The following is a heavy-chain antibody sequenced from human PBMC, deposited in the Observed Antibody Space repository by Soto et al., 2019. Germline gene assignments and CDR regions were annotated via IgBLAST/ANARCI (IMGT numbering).Heavy chain of an antibody. CDR2: ISAYNGNT. V-gene: IGHV1-18*04. D-gene: IGHD2-2*01. CDR1: GYTFTSYG. CDR3: ARIQGYSISPSCPYYSYYVLDV. Sequence: ASVKVSCKASGYTFTSYGISWVRQAPGQGLEWMGWISAYNGNTNYAQELQGRVTMTRDTSTSTADMELRSLRSDDTAFHYCARIQGYSISPSCPYYSYYVLDVLSEGTTVTVAS. J-gene: IGHJ6*02.